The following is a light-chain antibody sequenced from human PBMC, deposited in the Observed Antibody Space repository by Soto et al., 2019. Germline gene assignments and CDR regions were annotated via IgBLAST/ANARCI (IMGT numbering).Light chain of an antibody. CDR1: QSVTSTY. CDR3: QQYVSPPIT. Sequence: EIVLTQSPGTLSLSPGERATLSCRASQSVTSTYLGWYQQKPGQAPSLLIYGASSRATGIPDRFSGSGSGTDFTLTIIRLEHEDFAVYYCQQYVSPPITFGQGTRLEIK. CDR2: GAS. V-gene: IGKV3-20*01. J-gene: IGKJ5*01.